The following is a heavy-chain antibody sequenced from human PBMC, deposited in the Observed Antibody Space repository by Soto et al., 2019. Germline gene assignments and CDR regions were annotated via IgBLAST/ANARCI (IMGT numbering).Heavy chain of an antibody. Sequence: QVQLVESGGGVVQPGRSLRLSCAAYGFIFINYGMHWVRQAPGKGLEWLAVISYDGTIQYYVDSVKGRFTISRDNSNNTLFLQMNSLRPEDTAVYFCAKSRPGSSWYEGDSWGQGTLVTVSS. CDR1: GFIFINYG. CDR2: ISYDGTIQ. CDR3: AKSRPGSSWYEGDS. J-gene: IGHJ4*02. V-gene: IGHV3-30*18. D-gene: IGHD6-13*01.